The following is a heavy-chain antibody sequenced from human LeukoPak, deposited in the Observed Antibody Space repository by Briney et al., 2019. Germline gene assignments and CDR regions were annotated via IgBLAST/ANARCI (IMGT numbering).Heavy chain of an antibody. V-gene: IGHV4-34*01. CDR1: GGSFIGYD. Sequence: PSETLSLTCAVYGGSFIGYDWTWIRQPPGKGLEWIGEINHSGGTNYNPSLESRVTISVDTSKNQFSLKLSSVTAADTAVYYCASLARGGNWFDPWGQGTLVTVSS. CDR2: INHSGGT. D-gene: IGHD6-6*01. J-gene: IGHJ5*02. CDR3: ASLARGGNWFDP.